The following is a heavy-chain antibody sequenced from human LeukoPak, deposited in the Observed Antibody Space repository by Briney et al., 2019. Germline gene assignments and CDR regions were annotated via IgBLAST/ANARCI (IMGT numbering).Heavy chain of an antibody. D-gene: IGHD1-26*01. CDR1: RSTFSNDW. Sequence: GGSLRLSCAASRSTFSNDWVHWVRQAPGKGLEWVSSISSSSSYIYYADSVKGRFTISRDNAKNSLYLQMNSLRAEDTAVYYCARALPSPLYSGSYADAFDIWGQGTMVTVSS. V-gene: IGHV3-21*01. J-gene: IGHJ3*02. CDR2: ISSSSSYI. CDR3: ARALPSPLYSGSYADAFDI.